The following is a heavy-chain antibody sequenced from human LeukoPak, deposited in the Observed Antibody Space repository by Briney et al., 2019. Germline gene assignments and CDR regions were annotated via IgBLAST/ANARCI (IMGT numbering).Heavy chain of an antibody. J-gene: IGHJ4*02. CDR2: ISGSGGST. V-gene: IGHV3-23*01. D-gene: IGHD1-26*01. CDR3: ANPELKVGATFGY. CDR1: GFTFSSYA. Sequence: GGSLRLSCAASGFTFSSYAMSWVRQAPGKGLEWVSAISGSGGSTFYADSGRGRFTISRDNSKNTLYLQMNSLRAEDTAVYYYANPELKVGATFGYWGQGTLVTVSS.